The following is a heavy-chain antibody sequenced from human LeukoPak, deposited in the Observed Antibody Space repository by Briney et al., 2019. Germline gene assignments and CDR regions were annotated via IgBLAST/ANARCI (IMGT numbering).Heavy chain of an antibody. CDR2: LSGTIST. V-gene: IGHV3-23*01. D-gene: IGHD1-26*01. Sequence: GGSLTLSCGASGFTFNTYAMAWVRQAPGKGLEWVSALSGTISTYYADSVKGRFTISRDNSKNTLYLQMNSLRAEDTAVYYCARNYSGSYHIDYWGQGTLVTVSS. CDR3: ARNYSGSYHIDY. J-gene: IGHJ4*02. CDR1: GFTFNTYA.